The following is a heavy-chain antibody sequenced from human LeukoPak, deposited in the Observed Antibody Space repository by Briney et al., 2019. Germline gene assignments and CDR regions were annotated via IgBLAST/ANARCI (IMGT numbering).Heavy chain of an antibody. CDR2: IHHSGST. CDR3: ARGLYGSDSY. CDR1: GASVSSSNW. V-gene: IGHV4-4*02. J-gene: IGHJ4*02. D-gene: IGHD6-19*01. Sequence: TSETLSLTCAVSGASVSSSNWWIWVRQPPKKGLEWIGEIHHSGSTNYDPSLKSRVTMSVDTSKNQISLRLSSVPAADTAVYYCARGLYGSDSYWGQGNLVTVSS.